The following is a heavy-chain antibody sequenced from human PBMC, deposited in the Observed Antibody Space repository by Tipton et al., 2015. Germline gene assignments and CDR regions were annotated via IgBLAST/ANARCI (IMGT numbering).Heavy chain of an antibody. CDR3: AKAMIVVVITGVDY. V-gene: IGHV3-30*18. Sequence: SLRLSCAASGFTFSNYGMHWVRQAPGKGLEWVAVISYDGSNKYYADSVKGRFTISRDNSKNTLYLQMNSLRAEDTAVYYCAKAMIVVVITGVDYWGQGTLVTVSS. CDR2: ISYDGSNK. CDR1: GFTFSNYG. D-gene: IGHD3-22*01. J-gene: IGHJ4*02.